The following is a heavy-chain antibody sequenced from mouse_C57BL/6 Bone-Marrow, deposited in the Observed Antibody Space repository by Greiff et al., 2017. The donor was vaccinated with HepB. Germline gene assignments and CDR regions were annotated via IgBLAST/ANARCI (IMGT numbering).Heavy chain of an antibody. V-gene: IGHV1-63*01. Sequence: QVQLKQSGAELVRPGTSVKMSCKASGYTFTNYWIGWAKQRPGHGLEWIGDIYPGGGYTNYNEKFKGKATLTADKSSSTAYMQFSSLTSEDSAIYYCARSSVGLLRTFAYWGQGTLVTVSA. CDR2: IYPGGGYT. J-gene: IGHJ3*01. CDR1: GYTFTNYW. D-gene: IGHD1-1*01. CDR3: ARSSVGLLRTFAY.